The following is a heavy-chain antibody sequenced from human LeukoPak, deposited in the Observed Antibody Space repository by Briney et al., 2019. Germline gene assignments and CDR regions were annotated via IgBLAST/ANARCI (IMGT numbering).Heavy chain of an antibody. J-gene: IGHJ4*02. CDR2: IYHSGST. Sequence: PSETLSLTCTVSGGSLSTYYWSWIRQPPGKGLEWLGFIYHSGSTTYNPSLRSRVTISVDKSKNQFSLKLSSVTAADTAVYYCARLAGVTMIVEGFDYWGQGTLVTVSS. CDR1: GGSLSTYY. D-gene: IGHD3-22*01. CDR3: ARLAGVTMIVEGFDY. V-gene: IGHV4-59*12.